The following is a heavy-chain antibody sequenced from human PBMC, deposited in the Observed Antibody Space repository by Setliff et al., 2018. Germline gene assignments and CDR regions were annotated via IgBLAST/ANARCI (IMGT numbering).Heavy chain of an antibody. Sequence: ASVKVSCKGFEYTFTAYYMHLVRQAPGQGLEWMAIINPSSGSTTYAQKFQGRVTMTTDTSTRTAYMEVTSLRSDDTAVYYCATEKFPGDWGDYWGQGTLVTVSS. CDR3: ATEKFPGDWGDY. CDR1: EYTFTAYY. D-gene: IGHD2-21*01. J-gene: IGHJ4*02. CDR2: INPSSGST. V-gene: IGHV1-46*01.